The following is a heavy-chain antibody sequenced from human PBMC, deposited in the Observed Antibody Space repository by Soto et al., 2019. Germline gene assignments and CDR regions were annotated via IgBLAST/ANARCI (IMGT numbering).Heavy chain of an antibody. CDR2: SYWDNDK. CDR1: GLSLSTRGGG. Sequence: QITLKASGPALVEPTQTLTLTCSLSGLSLSTRGGGVGWLRQAPGKALECLAISYWDNDKRYNPSLKTRLTITQDSSKKQVFLTITYMQPVDTAIYDCAHRCTCSPIFNGGWFDPWGQGTLVTVS. D-gene: IGHD2-15*01. CDR3: AHRCTCSPIFNGGWFDP. V-gene: IGHV2-5*02. J-gene: IGHJ5*02.